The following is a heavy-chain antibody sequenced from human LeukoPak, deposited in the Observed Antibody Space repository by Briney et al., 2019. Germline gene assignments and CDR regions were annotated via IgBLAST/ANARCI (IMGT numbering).Heavy chain of an antibody. J-gene: IGHJ2*01. V-gene: IGHV4-34*01. Sequence: SETLSLTCAVYGGSFSGYYWSWIRQPPGKGLEWIGEINHSRSTNYNPSLKSRVTISVDTSKNQFSLKLSSVTAADTAVYYCARLRRPAAMRGIIVHDPPRDYWYFDLWGRGTLVTVSS. D-gene: IGHD2-2*01. CDR3: ARLRRPAAMRGIIVHDPPRDYWYFDL. CDR2: INHSRST. CDR1: GGSFSGYY.